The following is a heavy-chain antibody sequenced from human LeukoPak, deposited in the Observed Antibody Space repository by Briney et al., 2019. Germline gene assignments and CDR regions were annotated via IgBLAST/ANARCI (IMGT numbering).Heavy chain of an antibody. Sequence: PSETLSLTCTVSGYSLRSGYYWGWIRQPAGKGLEWIGRIYTSGSTNYNPSLKSRVTISVDTSKNQFSLKLSSVTAADTAVYYCARDKGYYGSGSYYFWFDPWGQGTLVTVSS. CDR2: IYTSGST. V-gene: IGHV4-61*02. J-gene: IGHJ5*02. CDR1: GYSLRSGYY. D-gene: IGHD3-10*01. CDR3: ARDKGYYGSGSYYFWFDP.